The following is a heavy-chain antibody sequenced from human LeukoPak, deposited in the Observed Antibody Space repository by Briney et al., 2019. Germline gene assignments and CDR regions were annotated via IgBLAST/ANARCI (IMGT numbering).Heavy chain of an antibody. CDR1: GGSFSGYY. Sequence: SETLSLTCAVYGGSFSGYYWSWIRQPPGKGLEWIGEINHSGSTNYNPSLKSRVTISVDTSKNQFSLKLSSVTAADTAVYYCARVRGYGGNPSGYWGQGTLVTVSS. CDR3: ARVRGYGGNPSGY. CDR2: INHSGST. J-gene: IGHJ4*02. V-gene: IGHV4-34*01. D-gene: IGHD5-12*01.